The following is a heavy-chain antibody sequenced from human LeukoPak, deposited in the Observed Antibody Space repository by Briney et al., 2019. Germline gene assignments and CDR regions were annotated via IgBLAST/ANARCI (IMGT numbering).Heavy chain of an antibody. D-gene: IGHD6-19*01. J-gene: IGHJ4*02. V-gene: IGHV3-23*01. CDR2: ISGSGGST. CDR1: GFTLSSYA. CDR3: AKGRPVRSIAVAGPNY. Sequence: GGSLRLSCEASGFTLSSYAMSWVRQAPGKGLEWVSSISGSGGSTYYADSVKGRFTISRDNSKNTLYLQMNSLRADDTAVYYCAKGRPVRSIAVAGPNYWGQGTLVTVSS.